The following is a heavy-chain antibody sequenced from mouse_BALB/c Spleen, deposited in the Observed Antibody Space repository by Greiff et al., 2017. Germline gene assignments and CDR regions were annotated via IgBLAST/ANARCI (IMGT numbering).Heavy chain of an antibody. V-gene: IGHV1S16*01. J-gene: IGHJ3*01. Sequence: QVQLQQSGAELMKPGASVKISCKATGYTFSSYWIEWVKQRPGHGLEWIGEINPSNGGTNFNEKFKSKATLTVDKSSSTAYMQLSSLTSEDSAVYYCTVFYYYGSSSFAYWGQGTLVTVSA. CDR3: TVFYYYGSSSFAY. CDR2: INPSNGGT. CDR1: GYTFSSYW. D-gene: IGHD1-1*01.